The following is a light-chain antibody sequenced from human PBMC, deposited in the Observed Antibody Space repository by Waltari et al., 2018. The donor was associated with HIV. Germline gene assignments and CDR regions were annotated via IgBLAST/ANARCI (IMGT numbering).Light chain of an antibody. J-gene: IGKJ5*01. Sequence: DIVMTQSPGSLSVSLGATATIHCKSSRSLQSISTYKEHLAWFQKKPGRPPKMIFYWASTRVSGVPERFSGSGSETDFTLTITNLQDEDVAVYFCQQYYDHPTFGQGTRL. V-gene: IGKV4-1*01. CDR1: RSLQSISTYKEH. CDR2: WAS. CDR3: QQYYDHPT.